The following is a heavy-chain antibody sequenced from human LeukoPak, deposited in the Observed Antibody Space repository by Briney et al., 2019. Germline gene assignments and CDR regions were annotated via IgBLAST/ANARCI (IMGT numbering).Heavy chain of an antibody. D-gene: IGHD5-18*01. J-gene: IGHJ5*02. CDR1: GGSILSGGYS. CDR3: AKVQRGYNYGSGRFDP. Sequence: PSETLSLTCAVSGGSILSGGYSWSWIRQPPGKGLEWIGYIYLSGSAYYNPSLKSRVTISIDTSKNQFSLNLTSVTAADTAVYYCAKVQRGYNYGSGRFDPWGQGTLVTVSS. CDR2: IYLSGSA. V-gene: IGHV4-30-2*01.